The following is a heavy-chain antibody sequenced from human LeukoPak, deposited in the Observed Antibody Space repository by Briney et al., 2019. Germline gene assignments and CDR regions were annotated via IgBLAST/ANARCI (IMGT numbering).Heavy chain of an antibody. V-gene: IGHV1-2*02. D-gene: IGHD3-22*01. CDR2: INPNSGGT. Sequence: ASVKVSCKASGYTFTAYYMHWARQAPGQGLEWMGWINPNSGGTNYAPKFQGRVTMTRDTSISTAYMELSSLRSDDTAVFYCARDYYDSSGYGSFDYWGQGTLVTVSS. CDR3: ARDYYDSSGYGSFDY. CDR1: GYTFTAYY. J-gene: IGHJ4*02.